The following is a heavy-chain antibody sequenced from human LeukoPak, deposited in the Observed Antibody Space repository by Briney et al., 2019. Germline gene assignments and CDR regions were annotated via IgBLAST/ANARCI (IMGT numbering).Heavy chain of an antibody. CDR2: IYPGDSDT. CDR3: ARHGYYGSGTSLNWFDP. J-gene: IGHJ5*02. CDR1: GYSFTSYW. D-gene: IGHD3-10*01. Sequence: HGESLKISCKGSGYSFTSYWIGWVRQMPGKGLEWIGIIYPGDSDTRYSPSFQGQVTISADKSISTAYLQWSSLKASDTAMYYCARHGYYGSGTSLNWFDPWGQGTLVTVSS. V-gene: IGHV5-51*01.